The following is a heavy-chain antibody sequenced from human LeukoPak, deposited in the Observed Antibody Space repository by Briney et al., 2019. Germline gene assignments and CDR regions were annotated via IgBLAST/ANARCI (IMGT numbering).Heavy chain of an antibody. D-gene: IGHD3-22*01. Sequence: GGSLRLSCAASGFTFSSYWMSWVRQAPGKGLEWVAFIRYDGSNKYYADSVKGQFTISRDSSKNTLYLQMNSLRAEDTAVYYCAKEGVNYDSSGYPTLGYWGQGTLVTVSS. J-gene: IGHJ4*02. CDR1: GFTFSSYW. CDR3: AKEGVNYDSSGYPTLGY. CDR2: IRYDGSNK. V-gene: IGHV3-30*02.